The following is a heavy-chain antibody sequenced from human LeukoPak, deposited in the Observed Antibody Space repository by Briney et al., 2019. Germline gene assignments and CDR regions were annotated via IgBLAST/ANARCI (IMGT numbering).Heavy chain of an antibody. CDR3: ARQGGRLLWFGETRYYYYMDV. V-gene: IGHV3-30*02. Sequence: GGSLRLSCAASGFTFSSYGMHWVRQAPGKGLEWVAFIRYDGSNKYYADSVKGRFTISRDNSKNTLYLQMNSLRAEDTAVYYCARQGGRLLWFGETRYYYYMDVWGKGTTVTISS. CDR1: GFTFSSYG. J-gene: IGHJ6*03. D-gene: IGHD3-10*01. CDR2: IRYDGSNK.